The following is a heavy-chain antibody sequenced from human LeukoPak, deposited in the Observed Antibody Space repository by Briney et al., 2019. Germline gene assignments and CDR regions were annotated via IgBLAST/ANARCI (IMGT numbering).Heavy chain of an antibody. CDR3: ARGPFYDILTGYYPDPFDY. CDR1: GYTFTSYG. D-gene: IGHD3-9*01. J-gene: IGHJ4*02. Sequence: GASVKVSCKASGYTFTSYGISWVRQAPGQGLEWMGWISAYNGNTNYAQKLQGRVTMTTDTSTSTAYMELRSLRSDDTAVYYCARGPFYDILTGYYPDPFDYWGQGTLVTVSS. CDR2: ISAYNGNT. V-gene: IGHV1-18*01.